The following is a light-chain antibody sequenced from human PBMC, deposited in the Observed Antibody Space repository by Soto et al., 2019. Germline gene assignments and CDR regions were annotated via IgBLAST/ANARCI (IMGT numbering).Light chain of an antibody. CDR2: GVS. CDR1: QSLSSNY. CDR3: QQYVSAPIT. V-gene: IGKV3-20*01. Sequence: EIVLTQSPGTLSLCPGERATLSCGASQSLSSNYLAWYQQKPGQAPRLLIYGVSSRATGVPVSFSGSGSGTDFTLTISRLEPEDFAVYYCQQYVSAPITFGQGTRLEIK. J-gene: IGKJ5*01.